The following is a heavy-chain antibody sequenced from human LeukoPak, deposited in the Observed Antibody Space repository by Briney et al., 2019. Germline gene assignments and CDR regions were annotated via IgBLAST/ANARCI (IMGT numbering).Heavy chain of an antibody. CDR1: GGSISSTSYY. CDR2: IYYSGST. D-gene: IGHD4-17*01. V-gene: IGHV4-39*01. Sequence: SETLSLTCTASGGSISSTSYYWGWIRQPPGKGLEWIGSIYYSGSTYFKPSLKSRLTISVDTSKNQFSLKLSSVTAADTAVYYCATPAGPFGDYDYWGQGTLVTVSS. J-gene: IGHJ4*02. CDR3: ATPAGPFGDYDY.